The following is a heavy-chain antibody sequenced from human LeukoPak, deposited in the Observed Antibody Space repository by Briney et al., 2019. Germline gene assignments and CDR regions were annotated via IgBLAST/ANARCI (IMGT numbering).Heavy chain of an antibody. J-gene: IGHJ4*02. CDR3: ARSGTEDERVGVDY. CDR2: MNPNSGNT. Sequence: PRASVKVSCKASGYTFTSYDINWVRQATGQGLEWMGWMNPNSGNTGYAQNFQGRLTITRDTSISTAYMELSSLRSEDTAVYYCARSGTEDERVGVDYWGQGTLVTVSS. V-gene: IGHV1-8*03. CDR1: GYTFTSYD. D-gene: IGHD3-10*01.